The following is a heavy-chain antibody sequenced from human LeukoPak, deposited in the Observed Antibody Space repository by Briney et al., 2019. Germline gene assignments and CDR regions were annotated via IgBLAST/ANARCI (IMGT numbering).Heavy chain of an antibody. J-gene: IGHJ4*02. Sequence: ASVKVSCKASGYTFTSYYMHWVRQAPGQGLEWMGWIDPKFGGTNYAQKFQGRVTMTRDTSINTVYMELSRLRSDDTAVYYCARVAALAGIGWGDFDYWGQGTLVTVSS. V-gene: IGHV1-2*02. D-gene: IGHD6-19*01. CDR3: ARVAALAGIGWGDFDY. CDR2: IDPKFGGT. CDR1: GYTFTSYY.